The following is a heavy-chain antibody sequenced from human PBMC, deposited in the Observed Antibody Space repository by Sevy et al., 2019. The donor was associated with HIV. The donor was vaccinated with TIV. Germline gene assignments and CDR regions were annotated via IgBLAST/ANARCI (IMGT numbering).Heavy chain of an antibody. D-gene: IGHD2-21*01. J-gene: IGHJ4*02. CDR2: IYFTGTT. CDR1: GGSISSYF. V-gene: IGHV4-59*01. Sequence: SETLSLTCTVSGGSISSYFWSWIRQPPGKGLEWIGNIYFTGTTHYHPSRKSRVTISLATSQSQFCLKLSSVTAADTAVYYCACDESNDLRVMNQWGQGTLVTVSS. CDR3: ACDESNDLRVMNQ.